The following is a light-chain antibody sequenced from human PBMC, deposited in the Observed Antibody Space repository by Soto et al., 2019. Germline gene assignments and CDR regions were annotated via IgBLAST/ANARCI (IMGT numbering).Light chain of an antibody. Sequence: QSVLTQPPSVSGAPGQRVTISCTGSTSNIGADYDVHWYQQLPGTAPKLLIYGSSDRPSGVPDRFSGSKSGTSASLAITGLQAEDVADYYCQSYDSSLINYVFGSGTKVTVL. J-gene: IGLJ1*01. CDR2: GSS. V-gene: IGLV1-40*01. CDR1: TSNIGADYD. CDR3: QSYDSSLINYV.